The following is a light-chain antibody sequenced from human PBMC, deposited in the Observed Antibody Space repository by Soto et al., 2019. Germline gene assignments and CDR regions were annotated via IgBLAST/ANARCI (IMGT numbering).Light chain of an antibody. Sequence: QSVLTQPASVSGSPGQSITISCTGTSSDVGSYNLVSWYQQHPGKAPKLMIYEGSKRPSGVSNRFSGSKSGNTASLTISGLQAEDEADYYCCSSAGSSTLFGGGTKLTVL. CDR3: CSSAGSSTL. J-gene: IGLJ2*01. V-gene: IGLV2-23*01. CDR1: SSDVGSYNL. CDR2: EGS.